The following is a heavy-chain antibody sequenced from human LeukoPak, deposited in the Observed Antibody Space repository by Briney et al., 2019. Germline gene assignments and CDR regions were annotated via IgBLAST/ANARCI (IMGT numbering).Heavy chain of an antibody. CDR2: ISAYNGNT. CDR3: ARDIVVVPAATMYYYYGMDV. V-gene: IGHV1-18*01. Sequence: GASVKVSCKASGYTFTSYGISWVRQAPGQGLEWMGWISAYNGNTNYAQKLQGRVTMTTDTSTSTAYMELRSLRSDVTAVYYCARDIVVVPAATMYYYYGMDVWGQGTTVTVSS. J-gene: IGHJ6*02. D-gene: IGHD2-2*01. CDR1: GYTFTSYG.